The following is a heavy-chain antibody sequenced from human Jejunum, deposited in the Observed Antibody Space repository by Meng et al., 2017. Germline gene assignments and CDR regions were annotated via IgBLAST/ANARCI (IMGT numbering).Heavy chain of an antibody. CDR1: GYTFTSCA. Sequence: QVQLGQAGAEGKKPGAAGKGSCKASGYTFTSCAMHWVRQAPGQRLEWMGWINAGNGNTKYSQKFQGRVTFTRDTSASTAYMELSSLESEDTAVYYCATLNIAVAGYWGQGTLVTVSS. CDR3: ATLNIAVAGY. CDR2: INAGNGNT. V-gene: IGHV1-3*01. D-gene: IGHD6-19*01. J-gene: IGHJ4*02.